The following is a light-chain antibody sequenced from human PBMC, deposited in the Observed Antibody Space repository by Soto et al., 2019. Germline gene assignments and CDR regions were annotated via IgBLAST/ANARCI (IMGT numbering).Light chain of an antibody. Sequence: QSALTQPPSASGSPGQSVTISCTGTSSDVGAYNYVSWYHQHAGKAPKLVIYEVTKRPSGVPDRFSCSKSANTASLTVSGLQAEDEADYYCSSFASSNTWVFGVGTKLTVL. V-gene: IGLV2-8*01. CDR3: SSFASSNTWV. CDR2: EVT. CDR1: SSDVGAYNY. J-gene: IGLJ3*02.